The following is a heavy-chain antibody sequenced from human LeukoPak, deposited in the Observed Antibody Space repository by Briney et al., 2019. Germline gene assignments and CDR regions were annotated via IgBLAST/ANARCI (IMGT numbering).Heavy chain of an antibody. D-gene: IGHD6-13*01. CDR1: GFTVSTNY. V-gene: IGHV3-66*02. CDR3: AKDRIAGHDTFDI. CDR2: INSGGST. Sequence: GGSLRLSCAASGFTVSTNYMSWVRQAPGKGREWVSLINSGGSTYYADSVKGRFTFSRDNSKNTVYLQMNSLRAEDTAVYYCAKDRIAGHDTFDIWGQGTVVTVSS. J-gene: IGHJ3*02.